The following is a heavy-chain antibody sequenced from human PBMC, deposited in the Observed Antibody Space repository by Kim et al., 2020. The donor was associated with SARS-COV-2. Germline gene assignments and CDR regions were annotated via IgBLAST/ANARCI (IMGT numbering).Heavy chain of an antibody. Sequence: SETLSLTCTVSGCSISSSRYYWGWVRQPPGKGLEWIATMYYSGRTYYNPSRERRVTLSVDTSKNGVSLKLTSVTAADTAVYYCARQTALWVVDDNECWG. J-gene: IGHJ1*01. CDR1: GCSISSSRYY. D-gene: IGHD3-10*01. CDR2: MYYSGRT. V-gene: IGHV4-39*01. CDR3: ARQTALWVVDDNEC.